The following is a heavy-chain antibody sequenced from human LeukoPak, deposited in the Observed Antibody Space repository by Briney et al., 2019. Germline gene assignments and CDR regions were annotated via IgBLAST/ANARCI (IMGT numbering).Heavy chain of an antibody. V-gene: IGHV4-30-2*01. CDR2: IYHSGST. D-gene: IGHD3-16*02. CDR1: GGSISSGGYS. Sequence: SQTLSLTCAVSGGSISSGGYSWSWIRQPPGKGLEWIGFIYHSGSTYYNPSLKSRVTISVDTSKNQFSLKLSSVTAADTAVYYCARGFYRSRMDVWGQGTTVTVSS. J-gene: IGHJ6*02. CDR3: ARGFYRSRMDV.